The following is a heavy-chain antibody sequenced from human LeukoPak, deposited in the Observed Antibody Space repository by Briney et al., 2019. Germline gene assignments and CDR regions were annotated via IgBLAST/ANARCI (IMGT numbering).Heavy chain of an antibody. D-gene: IGHD5-18*01. CDR1: GFTFSSYA. V-gene: IGHV3-30*18. Sequence: GRSLRLSCAASGFTFSSYAMHWVRQAPGKGLEWVAVISYDGSNKYYADSVKGRFTISRDNSKNTLYLQMNSLRAEDTAVYYCAKENHTAMVVAFDIWGQGTMVTVSS. CDR3: AKENHTAMVVAFDI. CDR2: ISYDGSNK. J-gene: IGHJ3*02.